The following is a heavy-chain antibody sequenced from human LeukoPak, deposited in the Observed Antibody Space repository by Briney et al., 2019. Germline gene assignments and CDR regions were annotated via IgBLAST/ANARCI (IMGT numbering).Heavy chain of an antibody. D-gene: IGHD2-2*02. Sequence: SETLSLTCTVSGGYISSYYWSWIRQPPGKGLEWIGYIYYSGSTNYNPSLKSRVTISVDTSKNQFSLKLSSVTAADTAVYYCARHGIVVVPAAIWWFDPWGQGTLVTVSS. J-gene: IGHJ5*02. CDR1: GGYISSYY. V-gene: IGHV4-59*08. CDR2: IYYSGST. CDR3: ARHGIVVVPAAIWWFDP.